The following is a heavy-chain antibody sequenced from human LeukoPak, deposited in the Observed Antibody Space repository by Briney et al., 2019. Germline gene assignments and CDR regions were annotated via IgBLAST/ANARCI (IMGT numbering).Heavy chain of an antibody. D-gene: IGHD3-22*01. J-gene: IGHJ3*02. CDR1: GFTFSSYS. CDR3: ASRITTDAFDI. V-gene: IGHV3-48*04. Sequence: GGSLRLSCAASGFTFSSYSMNWVRQAPGKGLEWVSYISSSGSTIYYADSVKGRFTISRDNAKNSLHLQMNSLRAEDTAVYYCASRITTDAFDIWGQGTMVTVSS. CDR2: ISSSGSTI.